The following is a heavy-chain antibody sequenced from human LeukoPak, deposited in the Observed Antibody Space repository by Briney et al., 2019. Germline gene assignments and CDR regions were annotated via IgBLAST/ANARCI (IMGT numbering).Heavy chain of an antibody. CDR2: INPNSRGT. D-gene: IGHD2-15*01. Sequence: ASVKVSCKASGYSFTGYYMHWVRQAPAQGLEWMGWINPNSRGTNYAQKFQGRVTMTRDTYISTAYMELSRLRSHGTALYYCGRGSSGDSPTVYWGQGTLVTVSS. V-gene: IGHV1-2*02. CDR1: GYSFTGYY. CDR3: GRGSSGDSPTVY. J-gene: IGHJ4*02.